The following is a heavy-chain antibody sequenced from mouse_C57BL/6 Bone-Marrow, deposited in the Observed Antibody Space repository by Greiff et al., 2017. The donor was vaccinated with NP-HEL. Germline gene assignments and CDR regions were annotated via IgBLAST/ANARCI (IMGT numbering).Heavy chain of an antibody. Sequence: QVQLQQSGAELVKPGASVKISCKASGYEFSNYWMNWVKQRPGQGLEWIGQIYPGDGDTNYNGKFKDKATLTADKSSSTAYMQLSRLTSEDSAVHFCARGAYGGQGNLVTVTA. CDR2: IYPGDGDT. CDR1: GYEFSNYW. J-gene: IGHJ3*01. CDR3: ARGAY. V-gene: IGHV1-80*01.